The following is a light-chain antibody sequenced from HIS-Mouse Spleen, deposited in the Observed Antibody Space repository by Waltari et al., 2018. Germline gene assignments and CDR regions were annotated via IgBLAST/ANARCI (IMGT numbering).Light chain of an antibody. Sequence: QSALTQPRSVSGSPGQSVTISCTGTSSDVGGYNYVSWYQQHPGKAPKPMIYDVSKRPSGVPDRVSGSKSGNTASLTISGLQAEDEADYYCCSYAGSYTGVFGTGTKVTVL. J-gene: IGLJ1*01. V-gene: IGLV2-11*01. CDR2: DVS. CDR1: SSDVGGYNY. CDR3: CSYAGSYTGV.